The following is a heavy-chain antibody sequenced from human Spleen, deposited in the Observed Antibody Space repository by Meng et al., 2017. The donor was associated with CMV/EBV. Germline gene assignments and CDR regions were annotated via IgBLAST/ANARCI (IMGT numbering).Heavy chain of an antibody. Sequence: GESLKISCAASGFTFSSYAMHWVRQAPGKGLEWVAVISYDGSNKYYADSVKGRFTISRDNSKNTLYLQMNSLRGEDTAMYYCARPEGIAAAGTPDDYYYGMDVWGQGTTVTVSS. CDR1: GFTFSSYA. CDR2: ISYDGSNK. V-gene: IGHV3-30*04. J-gene: IGHJ6*02. CDR3: ARPEGIAAAGTPDDYYYGMDV. D-gene: IGHD6-13*01.